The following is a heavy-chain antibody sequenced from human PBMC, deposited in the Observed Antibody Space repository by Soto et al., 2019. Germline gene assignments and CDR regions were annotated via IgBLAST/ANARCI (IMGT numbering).Heavy chain of an antibody. CDR2: IYYSGST. Sequence: PSETLSLTCTVSGGSISSYYWSWIRQPPGKGLEWIGYIYYSGSTNYNPSLKSRVTISVDTSKNQFSLKLSSVTAADTAVYYCARWGGYDPYYFDYWGQGTLVPVSS. V-gene: IGHV4-59*01. CDR3: ARWGGYDPYYFDY. CDR1: GGSISSYY. J-gene: IGHJ4*02. D-gene: IGHD5-12*01.